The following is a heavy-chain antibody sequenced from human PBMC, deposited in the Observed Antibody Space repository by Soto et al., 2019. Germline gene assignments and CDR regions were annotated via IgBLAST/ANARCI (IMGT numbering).Heavy chain of an antibody. Sequence: EVQLVESGGGLVKPGGSLRLSCAASGFTFSNAWMSWVRQAPGKGLEWVGRIKSKTDGGTTDYAAPVKGRFTISRDDSKNTLYLQMNSLKADDTAVYYCTTDGIVGATTFDYWGQGTLVTVSS. D-gene: IGHD1-26*01. J-gene: IGHJ4*02. V-gene: IGHV3-15*01. CDR3: TTDGIVGATTFDY. CDR2: IKSKTDGGTT. CDR1: GFTFSNAW.